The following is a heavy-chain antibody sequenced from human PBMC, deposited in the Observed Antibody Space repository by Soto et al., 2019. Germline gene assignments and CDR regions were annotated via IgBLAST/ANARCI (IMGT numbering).Heavy chain of an antibody. V-gene: IGHV1-69*02. J-gene: IGHJ6*02. CDR3: ARFRGSYGMDV. D-gene: IGHD3-10*01. Sequence: QVQLVQSGAEVKKPGSSVKVSCKASGGTFSSYTISWVRQAPGQGLEWMGRIIAILGIANYAQKFQGRVTITADKSTSTAYMVRSSLRSEDTAVYYCARFRGSYGMDVWGQGTTVTVSS. CDR2: IIAILGIA. CDR1: GGTFSSYT.